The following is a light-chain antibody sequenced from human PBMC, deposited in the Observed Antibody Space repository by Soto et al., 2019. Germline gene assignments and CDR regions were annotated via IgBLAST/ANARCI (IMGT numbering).Light chain of an antibody. CDR2: KAS. CDR1: QSISSW. CDR3: QQYNSYSYT. J-gene: IGKJ2*01. V-gene: IGKV1-5*03. Sequence: DIQMTQSPSTLSASVGDRVTITCRASQSISSWLAWYQQKPGKAPKLLIYKASSLESGVPSRFSGSGSGTECTLTISSLQPDEFATYYCQQYNSYSYTLGQGTKLEIK.